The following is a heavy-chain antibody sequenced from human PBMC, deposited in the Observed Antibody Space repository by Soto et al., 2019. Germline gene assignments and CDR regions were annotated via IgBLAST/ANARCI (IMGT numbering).Heavy chain of an antibody. CDR1: GGSFSGYY. CDR2: INHSGST. D-gene: IGHD5-12*01. CDR3: ARRGRGYSGYDYYYYYGMDV. Sequence: KSSETLSLTCAVYGGSFSGYYWSWIRQPPGKGLEWIGEINHSGSTNYNPSLKSRVTISVDTSKNQFSLKLSSVTAADTAVYYCARRGRGYSGYDYYYYYGMDVWGQGTTVTVSS. J-gene: IGHJ6*02. V-gene: IGHV4-34*01.